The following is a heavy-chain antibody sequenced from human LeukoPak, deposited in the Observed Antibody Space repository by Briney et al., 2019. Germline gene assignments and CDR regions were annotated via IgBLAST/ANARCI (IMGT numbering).Heavy chain of an antibody. CDR1: GFTFSSYE. Sequence: PGGSLRLSCAASGFTFSSYEMTWVRQASGKGLEWVSYISSSGNNIYYADSVKGRFTISRDNAKNSLYLQMNSLRAEDTAVYYCAIPPQYAGSPYYYFMDVWGKGTTVTVSS. V-gene: IGHV3-48*03. D-gene: IGHD2-2*01. CDR2: ISSSGNNI. J-gene: IGHJ6*03. CDR3: AIPPQYAGSPYYYFMDV.